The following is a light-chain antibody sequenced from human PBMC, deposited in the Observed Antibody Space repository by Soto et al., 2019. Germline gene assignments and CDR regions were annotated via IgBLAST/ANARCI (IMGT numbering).Light chain of an antibody. J-gene: IGKJ1*01. Sequence: EIVMTQAPATLSVSPGERATLSCRARQSVSSNLAWYQQKPGQAPRLLIYGASTSATVIPARFSGSGSGTEFTLTISSLQSEDFAVYYYQQHNNWPPWTFGQGTKVEIK. CDR3: QQHNNWPPWT. V-gene: IGKV3-15*01. CDR1: QSVSSN. CDR2: GAS.